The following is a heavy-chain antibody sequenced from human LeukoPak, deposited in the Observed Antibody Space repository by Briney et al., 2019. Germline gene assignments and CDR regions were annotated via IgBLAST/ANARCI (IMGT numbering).Heavy chain of an antibody. D-gene: IGHD2-2*01. CDR2: IKSKTDGGTT. V-gene: IGHV3-15*01. J-gene: IGHJ4*02. CDR1: GFTFSNAW. CDR3: TTAPASVDY. Sequence: GGSLRLSCAVSGFTFSNAWMSWVRQAPGKGPEWVGRIKSKTDGGTTDYAAPVNGRFTISRDDSKNTLFLQMNSLKTEDTAVYYCTTAPASVDYWGQGTLVTVSS.